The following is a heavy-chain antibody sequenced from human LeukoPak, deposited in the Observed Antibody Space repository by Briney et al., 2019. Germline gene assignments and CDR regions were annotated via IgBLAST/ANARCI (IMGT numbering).Heavy chain of an antibody. Sequence: GGSLRRSCAASGFTFSSYAMHWVRQAPGKGLEWVAVISYDGSNKYYADSVKGRFTISRDNSKNTLYLQMNSLRAEDTAIYYCATYRQVLLPFESWGQGTLVTVSS. CDR1: GFTFSSYA. CDR3: ATYRQVLLPFES. J-gene: IGHJ4*02. V-gene: IGHV3-30*04. CDR2: ISYDGSNK. D-gene: IGHD2-8*02.